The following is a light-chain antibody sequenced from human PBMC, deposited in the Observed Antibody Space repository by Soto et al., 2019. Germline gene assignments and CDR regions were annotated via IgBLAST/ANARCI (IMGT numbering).Light chain of an antibody. V-gene: IGKV1-39*01. CDR2: AAS. CDR3: QQSYSTPIT. J-gene: IGKJ5*01. Sequence: DIQMTQAPSSLPASFGDRVTITCRASQTIGNYLNWYQQKPGKAPKVLIYAASNLQSGVPSRFSGSGSGTDFTLTISSLQPEDFATYYCQQSYSTPITFGQGTRLEIK. CDR1: QTIGNY.